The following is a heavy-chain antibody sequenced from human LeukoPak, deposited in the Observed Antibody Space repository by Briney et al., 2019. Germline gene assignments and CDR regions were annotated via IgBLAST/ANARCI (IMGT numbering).Heavy chain of an antibody. D-gene: IGHD3-10*01. CDR2: IKQDGSEK. V-gene: IGHV3-7*01. CDR1: GFTFSSYW. CDR3: AKGAFRDQVQGYYYMDV. J-gene: IGHJ6*03. Sequence: GGSLRLSCAASGFTFSSYWMSWVRQAPGKGLEWVANIKQDGSEKYCVDSVKGRFTISRDNAKNSLYLQMNSLRAEDTAVYYCAKGAFRDQVQGYYYMDVWGKGTTVTVSS.